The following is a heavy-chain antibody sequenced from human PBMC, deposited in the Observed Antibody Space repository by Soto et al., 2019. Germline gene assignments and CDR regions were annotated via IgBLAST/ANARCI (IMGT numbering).Heavy chain of an antibody. V-gene: IGHV4-31*03. CDR3: ARVGRGRICSGGSCYLPYFDY. CDR2: IYYSGST. Sequence: SETLSLTCTVSVGSISSGGYYWSWIRQHPGKGLEWIGYIYYSGSTYYNPSLKSRVTISVDTSKNQFSLKLSSVTAADTAVYYCARVGRGRICSGGSCYLPYFDYWGQGTLVTVSS. D-gene: IGHD2-15*01. CDR1: VGSISSGGYY. J-gene: IGHJ4*02.